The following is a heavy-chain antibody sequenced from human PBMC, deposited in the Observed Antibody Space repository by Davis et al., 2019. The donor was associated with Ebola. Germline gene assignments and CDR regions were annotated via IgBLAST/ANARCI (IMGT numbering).Heavy chain of an antibody. D-gene: IGHD3-3*01. J-gene: IGHJ4*02. Sequence: GESLKISCAASGFTFSSYSMNWVRQAPGKGLEWVSYISSSSSTIYYADSVKGRFTISSDNAKNSLYLQMNSLRDEDTAVYYCARDRRITIFGVARTIDYWGQGTLVTVSS. CDR3: ARDRRITIFGVARTIDY. CDR2: ISSSSSTI. CDR1: GFTFSSYS. V-gene: IGHV3-48*02.